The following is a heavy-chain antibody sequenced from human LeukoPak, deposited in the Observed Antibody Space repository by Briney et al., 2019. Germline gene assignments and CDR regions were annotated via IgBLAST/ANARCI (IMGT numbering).Heavy chain of an antibody. CDR2: INPNSGGT. CDR3: ARDPATLWFGERARYYFDY. J-gene: IGHJ4*02. V-gene: IGHV1-2*02. Sequence: ASLKVSCKASGYTFTGYYMHWVRQAPGQGLEWMGWINPNSGGTNYAQKFQGRVTMTRDTSISTAYMELSRLRSDDTAVYYCARDPATLWFGERARYYFDYWGQGTLVTVSS. D-gene: IGHD3-10*01. CDR1: GYTFTGYY.